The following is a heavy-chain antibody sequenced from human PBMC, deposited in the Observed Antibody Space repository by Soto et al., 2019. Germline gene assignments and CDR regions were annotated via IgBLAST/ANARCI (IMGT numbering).Heavy chain of an antibody. V-gene: IGHV3-23*01. CDR1: GFTFSSYA. J-gene: IGHJ3*02. CDR3: AKSFITMIVVVIPDAFDI. Sequence: SGGSLRLSCAASGFTFSSYAMSWVRQAPGKGLEWVSAISGSGGSTYYADSVKGRFTISRDDSKNTLYLQMNSLRAEDTAVYYCAKSFITMIVVVIPDAFDIWGQGTMVTVSS. D-gene: IGHD3-22*01. CDR2: ISGSGGST.